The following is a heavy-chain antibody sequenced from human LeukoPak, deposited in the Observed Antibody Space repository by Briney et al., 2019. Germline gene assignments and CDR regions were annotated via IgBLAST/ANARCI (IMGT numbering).Heavy chain of an antibody. Sequence: ASVKVSCKASGYTFTSSDINWVRQATGQGLEWMGWRNPNSGNTGYAQKFQGRVTMTRNTSISTAYMELSSLRSEDTAVYYCARGRGDLNYEGVWFDPCGQGTLVTVSS. CDR3: ARGRGDLNYEGVWFDP. D-gene: IGHD1-7*01. J-gene: IGHJ5*02. V-gene: IGHV1-8*01. CDR2: RNPNSGNT. CDR1: GYTFTSSD.